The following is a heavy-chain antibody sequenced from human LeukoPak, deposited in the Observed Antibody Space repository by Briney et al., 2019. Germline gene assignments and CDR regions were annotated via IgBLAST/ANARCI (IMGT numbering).Heavy chain of an antibody. CDR1: GFTFSDAW. D-gene: IGHD2-15*01. CDR3: TTGYTSASHDGY. Sequence: GGSLRLSCAASGFTFSDAWVHWVRQAPGKGLEWVGLIKRRTDGGTSNYAAPVKGRFAISRDDSEDTLFLQMDSLKSEDTGVYYCTTGYTSASHDGYWGQGTLATVSS. CDR2: IKRRTDGGTS. J-gene: IGHJ4*02. V-gene: IGHV3-15*07.